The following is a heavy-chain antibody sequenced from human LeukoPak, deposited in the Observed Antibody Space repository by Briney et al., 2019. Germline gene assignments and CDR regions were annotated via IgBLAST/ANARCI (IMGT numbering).Heavy chain of an antibody. D-gene: IGHD1-26*01. V-gene: IGHV3-11*04. CDR2: ISSSGNAI. CDR3: ARGLVNRGPGTYNSRDY. Sequence: GGSLRLSCAASGFRFSDFYMSWIRQAPGKGLEWVSQISSSGNAIYYTDSVKGRFTISRDNGKNSPFLQMNSLRAEDTAVYYCARGLVNRGPGTYNSRDYWGQGTLIIVSS. J-gene: IGHJ4*02. CDR1: GFRFSDFY.